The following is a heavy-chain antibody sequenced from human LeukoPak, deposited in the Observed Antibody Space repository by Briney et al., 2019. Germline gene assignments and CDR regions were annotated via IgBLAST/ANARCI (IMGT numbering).Heavy chain of an antibody. CDR1: GFTFSSYG. J-gene: IGHJ4*02. Sequence: GESLRLSCAASGFTFSSYGMSWVRQAPGKGLEWVSHSSSSGSTIYYAGSVKGRFTIARDNAKNSVYLQMNSLRAEDTAVYYCARGSLHSAYGFDYWGQGTLVTVSS. CDR3: ARGSLHSAYGFDY. D-gene: IGHD5-12*01. V-gene: IGHV3-48*04. CDR2: SSSSGSTI.